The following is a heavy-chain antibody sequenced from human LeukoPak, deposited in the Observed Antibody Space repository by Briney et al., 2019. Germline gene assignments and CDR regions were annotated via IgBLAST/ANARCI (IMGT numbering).Heavy chain of an antibody. CDR1: GFTFRSLW. J-gene: IGHJ5*02. CDR2: LKGSEE. CDR3: TRWARYCSEGSCYSWFDP. V-gene: IGHV3-7*01. D-gene: IGHD2-15*01. Sequence: GGSVSLSCGASGFTFRSLWMMWVRQARGKGREWWPKLKGSEEYYVDSVQGRFTISRDNAKTSVYLQMNSLRVDDTAVYYCTRWARYCSEGSCYSWFDPWGQGTLVTVSS.